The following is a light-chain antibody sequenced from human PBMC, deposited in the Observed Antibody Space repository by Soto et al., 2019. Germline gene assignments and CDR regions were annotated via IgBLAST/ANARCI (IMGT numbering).Light chain of an antibody. CDR2: EVR. Sequence: QSALTQPASVSGSLGQSITISCTGTGSDVGEYNYVSWYQQHPDKAPKLMIYEVRNWPSGVSNRFSGSKSGNTASLAIAGLQAEDEADYYCSSYTSTSTLYVFGTGTKLTVL. V-gene: IGLV2-14*01. J-gene: IGLJ1*01. CDR3: SSYTSTSTLYV. CDR1: GSDVGEYNY.